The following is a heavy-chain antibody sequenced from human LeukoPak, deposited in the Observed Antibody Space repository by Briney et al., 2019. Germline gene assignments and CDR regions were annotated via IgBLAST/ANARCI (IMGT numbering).Heavy chain of an antibody. J-gene: IGHJ6*02. CDR2: IIPILGIA. CDR1: GGTFSSYA. CDR3: EREPLKTRFSGSYSRYYYYYGMDV. D-gene: IGHD1-26*01. Sequence: SVKVSCKASGGTFSSYAISWVRQAPGQGREWMGRIIPILGIANYAQKFQGRVTITADKSTSTAYMELSSLRSEDTAVYYCEREPLKTRFSGSYSRYYYYYGMDVWGQGTTVTVSS. V-gene: IGHV1-69*04.